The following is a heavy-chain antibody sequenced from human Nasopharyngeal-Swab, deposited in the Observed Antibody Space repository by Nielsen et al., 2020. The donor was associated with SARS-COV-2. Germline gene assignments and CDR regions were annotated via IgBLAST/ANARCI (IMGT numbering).Heavy chain of an antibody. Sequence: GESLNISCAVLGFPLPTYAMTSVRQAPGQGLDLVSTISNSGGTTFYADSVKGRFTISRDTSKNTVYVQMNTLRADDTALYFCTRGLTGHICQWNPSPYWGQGTLVTVSS. V-gene: IGHV3-23*01. CDR1: GFPLPTYA. D-gene: IGHD1-14*01. CDR3: TRGLTGHICQWNPSPY. J-gene: IGHJ4*02. CDR2: ISNSGGTT.